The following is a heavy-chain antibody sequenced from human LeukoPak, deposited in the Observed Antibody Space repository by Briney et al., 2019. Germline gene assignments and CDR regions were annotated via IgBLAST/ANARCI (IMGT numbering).Heavy chain of an antibody. J-gene: IGHJ6*02. D-gene: IGHD2-2*01. CDR1: GGTFSSYA. CDR2: IIPIFGTA. Sequence: SLKASRKASGGTFSSYAISWGRQAPEQRLEWMGGIIPIFGTANYAQKSQGRVTITADESTSTAYVELSSLRSEDAAVYYCARYCSSTSCHYGMDVWGQGTTVTVSS. V-gene: IGHV1-69*01. CDR3: ARYCSSTSCHYGMDV.